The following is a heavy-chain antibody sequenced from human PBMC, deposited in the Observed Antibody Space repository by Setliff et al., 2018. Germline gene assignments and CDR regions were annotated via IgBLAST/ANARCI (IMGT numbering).Heavy chain of an antibody. CDR1: GGSISSYY. J-gene: IGHJ6*03. CDR2: IYYSGST. CDR3: RGYVEGYHYYMDV. Sequence: ETLSLTCTVSGGSISSYYWSWIRQPPGKGLEWIGTIYYSGSTYYNPSLKSRVTISVDTSKNQFSLKLSSVTAADTAVYYCRGYVEGYHYYMDVWGKGTTVTVSS. D-gene: IGHD3-10*02. V-gene: IGHV4-59*08.